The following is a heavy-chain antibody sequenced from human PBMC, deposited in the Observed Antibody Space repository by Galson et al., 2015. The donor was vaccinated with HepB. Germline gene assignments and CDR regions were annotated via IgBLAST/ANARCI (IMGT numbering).Heavy chain of an antibody. CDR3: ARSRGSYYRSEFDY. V-gene: IGHV3-23*01. CDR1: GFTFSSYA. Sequence: SLRLSCAASGFTFSSYAMSWVRQAPGKGLEWVSAISGSGGSTYYADSVKGRFTISRDNSKNTLYLQMNSLRAEDTAVYYCARSRGSYYRSEFDYWGQGTLVTVSS. CDR2: ISGSGGST. D-gene: IGHD1-26*01. J-gene: IGHJ4*02.